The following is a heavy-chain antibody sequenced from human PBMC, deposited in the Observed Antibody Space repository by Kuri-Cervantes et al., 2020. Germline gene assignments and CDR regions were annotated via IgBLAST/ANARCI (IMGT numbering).Heavy chain of an antibody. Sequence: GESLKISCAASGFTFSDYYMSWIRQAPGKGLEWVSYISSSGSTIYYADSVKGRFTISRDNAKNSLYLQMNSLRAEDTAVYYCASGEAPAAGSEDYGMDVWGQGTTVTVSS. V-gene: IGHV3-11*01. D-gene: IGHD6-13*01. CDR3: ASGEAPAAGSEDYGMDV. J-gene: IGHJ6*02. CDR2: ISSSGSTI. CDR1: GFTFSDYY.